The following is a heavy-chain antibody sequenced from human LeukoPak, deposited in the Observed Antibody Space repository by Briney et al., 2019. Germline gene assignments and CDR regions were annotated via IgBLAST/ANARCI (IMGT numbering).Heavy chain of an antibody. Sequence: GGSLRLSCAASGFTFSTYSMSWVRQAPGKGLERVSYIGSSSSYIDYAGSVRGRFTVSRDNAKNSLYLQMNSLRDEDTAVYYCVAMGYNYFDPWGQGSLVIVSS. CDR2: IGSSSSYI. V-gene: IGHV3-21*01. J-gene: IGHJ4*02. CDR3: VAMGYNYFDP. CDR1: GFTFSTYS. D-gene: IGHD5-18*01.